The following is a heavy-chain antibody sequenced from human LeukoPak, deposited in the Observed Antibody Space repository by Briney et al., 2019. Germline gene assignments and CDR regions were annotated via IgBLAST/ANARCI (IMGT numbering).Heavy chain of an antibody. D-gene: IGHD6-13*01. CDR3: ARGKYSSSWYTQYYFDY. V-gene: IGHV4-59*01. J-gene: IGHJ4*02. CDR1: GGSISSYY. Sequence: SETLSLTCTVSGGSISSYYWSWIRQPPGKGLEWIGYIYYSGSTNYNPSLKSRVTISVDTSKNQFSLKLSSVTAADTAVYYCARGKYSSSWYTQYYFDYWGQGTLVTVSS. CDR2: IYYSGST.